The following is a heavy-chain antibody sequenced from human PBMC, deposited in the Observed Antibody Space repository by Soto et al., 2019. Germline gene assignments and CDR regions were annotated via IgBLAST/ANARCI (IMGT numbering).Heavy chain of an antibody. CDR1: GVSISSGNW. J-gene: IGHJ4*02. V-gene: IGHV4-4*02. Sequence: SETLSLTCDVSGVSISSGNWWSWFRQPPGGGLEWIGEVYHDGSATYHPSLKRRATVSVDRINNRFSLRLNSVTAADTAIYYCARLVYDSRLNYLYFDYWGQGALVTVSS. CDR3: ARLVYDSRLNYLYFDY. CDR2: VYHDGSA. D-gene: IGHD3-22*01.